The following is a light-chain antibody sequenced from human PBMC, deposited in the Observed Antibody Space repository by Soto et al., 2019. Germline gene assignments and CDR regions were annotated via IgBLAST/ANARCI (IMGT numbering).Light chain of an antibody. CDR2: DVN. J-gene: IGLJ2*01. CDR1: SSDIGTYDY. Sequence: QSALTQPASVSGSPGQSIAISRNGTSSDIGTYDYVSWYQQHPGKAPKLMLFDVNHRPSGVSDRFFGSKSGNTASLTISGLQAEDEAYYYCSSYTTSSSVIFGGGTKLTVL. CDR3: SSYTTSSSVI. V-gene: IGLV2-14*03.